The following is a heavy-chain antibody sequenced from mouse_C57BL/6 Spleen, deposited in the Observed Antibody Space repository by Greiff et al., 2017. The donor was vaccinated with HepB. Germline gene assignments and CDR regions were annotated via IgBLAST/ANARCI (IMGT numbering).Heavy chain of an antibody. Sequence: VQLQQSGAELVRPGASVTLSCKASGYTFTDYEMHWVKQTPVHGLEWIGAIDPETGGTAYNQKFKGKAILTADKSSSTAYMELRSLTSEDSAVYYCTRNYDYDVPYFDYWGQGTTLTVSS. J-gene: IGHJ2*01. CDR3: TRNYDYDVPYFDY. CDR2: IDPETGGT. V-gene: IGHV1-15*01. D-gene: IGHD2-4*01. CDR1: GYTFTDYE.